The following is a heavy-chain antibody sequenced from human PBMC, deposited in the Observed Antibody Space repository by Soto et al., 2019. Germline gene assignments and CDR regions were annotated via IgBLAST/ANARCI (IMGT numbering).Heavy chain of an antibody. CDR1: GFTFREHA. V-gene: IGHV3-30-3*01. J-gene: IGHJ4*01. CDR3: GAGVGPKTFDH. CDR2: ISYDGSYQ. Sequence: QVQLVESGGGVVQPGRSLRLSCAASGFTFREHAMHWVRQAPGKGLEWVALISYDGSYQNYPESVRGRFTISRDDSRSTLVPQMERLRNEETAGVYCGAGVGPKTFDHRGQGTLVTVSS. D-gene: IGHD1-26*01.